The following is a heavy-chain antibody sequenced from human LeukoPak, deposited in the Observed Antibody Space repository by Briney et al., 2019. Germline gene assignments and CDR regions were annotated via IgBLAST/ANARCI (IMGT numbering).Heavy chain of an antibody. V-gene: IGHV4-4*07. CDR3: ARDSTGSGGSNWFDP. CDR1: GGSISSYY. CDR2: IYATGYT. J-gene: IGHJ5*02. D-gene: IGHD6-19*01. Sequence: SETLSLTCTVSGGSISSYYWSWIRQPAGKGLEWIGRIYATGYTYYNSSLKSRVSMSVDMSKNQFSLNLSSATAADTAVYYCARDSTGSGGSNWFDPWGQGTLVTVSS.